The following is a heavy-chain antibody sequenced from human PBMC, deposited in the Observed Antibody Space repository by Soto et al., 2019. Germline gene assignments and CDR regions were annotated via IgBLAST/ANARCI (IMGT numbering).Heavy chain of an antibody. Sequence: VQLVESGGGLVQPGRSLRLSCAASGFTFDDHAMNWVRQVPGKGLEWVSGISWNSGSIGYGDSVKGRFTISRDNAKNSLYLQMNSLRAEDTALYYCAKDMRYNWNDGGWFDSWGQGTLVTVSS. V-gene: IGHV3-9*01. CDR1: GFTFDDHA. CDR3: AKDMRYNWNDGGWFDS. CDR2: ISWNSGSI. J-gene: IGHJ5*01. D-gene: IGHD1-1*01.